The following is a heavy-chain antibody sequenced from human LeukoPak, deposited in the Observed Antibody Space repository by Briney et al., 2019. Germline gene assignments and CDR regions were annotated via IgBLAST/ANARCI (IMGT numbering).Heavy chain of an antibody. Sequence: SETLSLTCTVSGGSISSGGYYWSWIRQHPGKGLEWIGYIYYSGSTYYNSSLKSRVTISVDTSKNQFSLKLSSVTAADTAVYYCARMDYGDSRGDYWGQGTLVTVSS. CDR1: GGSISSGGYY. CDR2: IYYSGST. V-gene: IGHV4-31*03. D-gene: IGHD4-17*01. J-gene: IGHJ4*02. CDR3: ARMDYGDSRGDY.